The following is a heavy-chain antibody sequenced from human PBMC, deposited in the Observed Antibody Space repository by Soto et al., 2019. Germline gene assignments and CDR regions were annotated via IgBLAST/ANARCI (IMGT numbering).Heavy chain of an antibody. CDR3: ARCPNPLGGATSCYGMDV. CDR1: GGSISSSNW. Sequence: QVQLQESGPGLVKPSGTLSLTCAVSGGSISSSNWWSWVRQPPGKGLEWIGEIYHSGSTNYNPSLKSRVTISVDKSKNQFSLKLSSVTAADTAVYYCARCPNPLGGATSCYGMDVWGQGTTVTVSS. V-gene: IGHV4-4*02. CDR2: IYHSGST. D-gene: IGHD1-26*01. J-gene: IGHJ6*02.